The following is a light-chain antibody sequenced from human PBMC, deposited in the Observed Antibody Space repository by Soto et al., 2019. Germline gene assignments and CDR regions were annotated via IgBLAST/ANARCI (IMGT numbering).Light chain of an antibody. Sequence: DIQMTQSPSSLSASFGDRVTITCQASQDISNYLNWYQQKPGKAPKLLIYDASNLETGVPSRFSGSGSGTDFTFTISSLQPEDIATYYCQQYDNLPITFGQGTRLEIK. J-gene: IGKJ5*01. CDR3: QQYDNLPIT. CDR2: DAS. CDR1: QDISNY. V-gene: IGKV1-33*01.